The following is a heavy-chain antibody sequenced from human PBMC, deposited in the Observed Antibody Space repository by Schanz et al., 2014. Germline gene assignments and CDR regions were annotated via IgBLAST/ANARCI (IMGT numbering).Heavy chain of an antibody. Sequence: QVQLVQSGAEVKKPGASVKVSCKASGGTFSSYTISWVRQAPGQGLEWMGWISAYNGNTNYAQKLQGRGTMTTDTSTSTAYMELRSLRSDDTALYYCARGGYSSGWYDRDIAHFDYWGQGTLVNVSS. V-gene: IGHV1-18*01. CDR2: ISAYNGNT. D-gene: IGHD6-19*01. CDR1: GGTFSSYT. J-gene: IGHJ4*02. CDR3: ARGGYSSGWYDRDIAHFDY.